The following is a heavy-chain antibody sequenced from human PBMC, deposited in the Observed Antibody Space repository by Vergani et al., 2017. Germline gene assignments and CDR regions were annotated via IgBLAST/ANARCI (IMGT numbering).Heavy chain of an antibody. D-gene: IGHD3-22*01. CDR1: GYTFTNYY. V-gene: IGHV1-46*01. CDR3: ASSYYDSSGYYYKP. CDR2: INPSGGST. Sequence: QVLLVQSGAEVKKPGASVRVSCKTSGYTFTNYYIHWVRQAPGQGLEWMGIINPSGGSTTYAQQFQGRLTMTRDTSTSTVYMDLSNLRSEDTAVYYCASSYYDSSGYYYKPWGQGTLVTVSS. J-gene: IGHJ5*02.